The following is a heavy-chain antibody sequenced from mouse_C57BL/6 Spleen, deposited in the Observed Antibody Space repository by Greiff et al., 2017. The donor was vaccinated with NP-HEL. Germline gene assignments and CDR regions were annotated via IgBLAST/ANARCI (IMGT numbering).Heavy chain of an antibody. CDR3: ARWDYYGSSYFDY. Sequence: VQLQQPGAELVRPGSSVKLSCKASGEKVKREGREWVKQRGGKGIEGSGNIYPSDSETHYNQKFKDKATLTVDKSSSTAYMQLSSLTSEDSAVYYCARWDYYGSSYFDYWGQGTTLTVSS. CDR1: GEKVKREG. D-gene: IGHD1-1*01. CDR2: IYPSDSET. V-gene: IGHV1-61*01. J-gene: IGHJ2*01.